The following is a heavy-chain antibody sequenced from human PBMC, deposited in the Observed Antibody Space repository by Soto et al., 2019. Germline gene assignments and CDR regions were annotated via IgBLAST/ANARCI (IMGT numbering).Heavy chain of an antibody. Sequence: GGSLRLSCVASGFNFKKFAMAWVHQAAGEGLEWVSGISCCGGSASYADSVKGRFSIARDDSTNTVSLQLKSLRVEDTAQSYCAKADGQQWLIPHLDNWGRGTLVTVSS. CDR1: GFNFKKFA. CDR2: ISCCGGSA. V-gene: IGHV3-23*01. J-gene: IGHJ4*02. CDR3: AKADGQQWLIPHLDN. D-gene: IGHD6-19*01.